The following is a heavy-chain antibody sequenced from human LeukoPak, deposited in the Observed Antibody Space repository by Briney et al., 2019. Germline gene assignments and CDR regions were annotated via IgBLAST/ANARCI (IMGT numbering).Heavy chain of an antibody. CDR1: GFTFSSYA. CDR3: VRIVVVITTSAFDI. Sequence: GGSLRLSCAASGFTFSSYAMHWVRQAPGKGLEWVAVISYDGSNKYYADSVKGRFTISRDNSKNTLYLQMNSLRAEDTAVYHCVRIVVVITTSAFDIWGQGTMVTVSS. D-gene: IGHD3-22*01. CDR2: ISYDGSNK. J-gene: IGHJ3*02. V-gene: IGHV3-30-3*01.